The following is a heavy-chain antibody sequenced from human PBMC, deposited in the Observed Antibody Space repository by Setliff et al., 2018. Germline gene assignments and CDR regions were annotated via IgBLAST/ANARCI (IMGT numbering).Heavy chain of an antibody. Sequence: ASVQVSCKASGYTLSNSILSWVRQAPGRGLEWVGWISAYNGKTYSAQKFQDRVTLTTHTSTNMGYLELRDLRSDGTAVYYCWRLVRYCTKIACQATSGDEVWGLGTLVTVSS. V-gene: IGHV1-18*01. CDR3: WRLVRYCTKIACQATSGDEV. J-gene: IGHJ4*02. CDR1: GYTLSNSI. D-gene: IGHD2-8*01. CDR2: ISAYNGKT.